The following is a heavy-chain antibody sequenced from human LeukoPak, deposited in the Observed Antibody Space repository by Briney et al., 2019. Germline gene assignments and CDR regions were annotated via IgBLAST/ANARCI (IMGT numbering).Heavy chain of an antibody. CDR3: AHRRELRRYSYGLYFDY. V-gene: IGHV2-70*12. Sequence: SGPTLVNPTQTLTLTCTFSGFSLSTSAMCVSWIRQPPGKALEWLARIDWDDDKYYSTSLKTRLTISKDTSKNQVVLTVTNMNPVDTATYYCAHRRELRRYSYGLYFDYWGQGTLVTVSS. D-gene: IGHD5-18*01. CDR1: GFSLSTSAMC. J-gene: IGHJ4*02. CDR2: IDWDDDK.